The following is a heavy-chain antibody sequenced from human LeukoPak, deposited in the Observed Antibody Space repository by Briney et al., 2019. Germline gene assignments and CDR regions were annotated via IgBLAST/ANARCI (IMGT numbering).Heavy chain of an antibody. V-gene: IGHV4-38-2*02. CDR1: GDSISSGNY. J-gene: IGHJ4*02. CDR2: IFHTGST. CDR3: ARGAPPQN. D-gene: IGHD6-6*01. Sequence: PSETLSLTCTVSGDSISSGNYWGWIRQPPGKGLEWIGSIFHTGSTYFNLSLKSRVTISVDTSKNQFSLRLSSVIAADTAVYYCARGAPPQNWGQGALVTVSS.